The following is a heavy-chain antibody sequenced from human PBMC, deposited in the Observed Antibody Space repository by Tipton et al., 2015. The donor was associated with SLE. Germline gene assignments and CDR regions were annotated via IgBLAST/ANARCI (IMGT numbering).Heavy chain of an antibody. D-gene: IGHD3-16*01. CDR3: ARGIMGDHDD. CDR2: INHSGST. V-gene: IGHV4-34*01. J-gene: IGHJ4*02. CDR1: GGSFSGYY. Sequence: TLSLTCAVHGGSFSGYYCSWIRQPPGKGLEWIGEINHSGSTNYNPSLKSRVTISVDTSKNQFSLKLSSVTAADTAVYYCARGIMGDHDDRGQGTLVTVSS.